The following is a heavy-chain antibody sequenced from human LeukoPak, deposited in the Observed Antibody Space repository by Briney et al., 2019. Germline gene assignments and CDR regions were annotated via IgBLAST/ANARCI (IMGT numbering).Heavy chain of an antibody. V-gene: IGHV3-11*04. CDR1: GFTFSDYY. CDR3: ARVGGYCSSTSCYFDY. D-gene: IGHD2-2*01. Sequence: PGGSLRLSCAASGFTFSDYYMSWIRQAPGKGLEWVSYISSSSSTIYYADSVKGRFTISRDNAKNSLYLQMNSLRAEDTAVYYCARVGGYCSSTSCYFDYWGQGTLVTVSS. CDR2: ISSSSSTI. J-gene: IGHJ4*02.